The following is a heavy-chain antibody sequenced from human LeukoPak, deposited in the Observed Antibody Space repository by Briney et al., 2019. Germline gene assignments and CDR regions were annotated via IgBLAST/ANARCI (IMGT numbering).Heavy chain of an antibody. CDR1: GFTFSSYG. CDR2: ITGSGGST. Sequence: GGTLRLSCAASGFTFSSYGMSWVRQAPGKGLEWVSAITGSGGSTYYADSVKGRFTISRDNSKNTLYLQINSLRVEDTAVYYCARDQLGAVLYFDYWGQGALVTVSS. CDR3: ARDQLGAVLYFDY. V-gene: IGHV3-23*01. J-gene: IGHJ4*02. D-gene: IGHD1-1*01.